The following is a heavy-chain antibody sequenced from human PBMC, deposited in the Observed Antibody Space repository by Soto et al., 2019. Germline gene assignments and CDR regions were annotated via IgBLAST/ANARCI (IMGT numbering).Heavy chain of an antibody. D-gene: IGHD3-10*01. CDR2: ISYDGSNK. V-gene: IGHV3-30*18. CDR3: SKALAYYGSGTYYALDV. Sequence: QVQLVESGGGVVQPGRSLRLSCAASGFPFSRYAMHWVRQAPGKGLEWVAVISYDGSNKYHADSVKGRFTIARDNSKNTLFLQMDSLRGDDTAMYYCSKALAYYGSGTYYALDVWGQGTTVTVSS. CDR1: GFPFSRYA. J-gene: IGHJ6*02.